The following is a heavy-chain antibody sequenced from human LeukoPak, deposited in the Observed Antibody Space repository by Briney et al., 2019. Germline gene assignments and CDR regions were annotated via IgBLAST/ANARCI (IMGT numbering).Heavy chain of an antibody. V-gene: IGHV3-64*01. D-gene: IGHD6-13*01. CDR1: GFTFSSYA. Sequence: GGSLRLSCAASGFTFSSYAMHWVHQAPGKGLEYVSAISSNGGSTYYANSVKGRFTISRDNSKNTLYLQMGSLRAEDMAVYYCARVGSSSWYYFDYWGQGTLVTVSS. CDR2: ISSNGGST. CDR3: ARVGSSSWYYFDY. J-gene: IGHJ4*02.